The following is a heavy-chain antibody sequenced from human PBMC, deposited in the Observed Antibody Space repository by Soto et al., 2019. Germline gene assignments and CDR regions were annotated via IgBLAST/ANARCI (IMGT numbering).Heavy chain of an antibody. J-gene: IGHJ6*02. Sequence: QVQLVQSGAEVKKPGSSVKVSCKASGGTFSSYAISWVRQAPGQGLEWMGGIIPIFGTANYAQKFQGRVTITADESTSTAYMELSSLRSEDTAVYYCARQHIVVVTATAGYYYYGMDVWGQGTKVTVSS. CDR1: GGTFSSYA. V-gene: IGHV1-69*01. CDR3: ARQHIVVVTATAGYYYYGMDV. CDR2: IIPIFGTA. D-gene: IGHD2-21*02.